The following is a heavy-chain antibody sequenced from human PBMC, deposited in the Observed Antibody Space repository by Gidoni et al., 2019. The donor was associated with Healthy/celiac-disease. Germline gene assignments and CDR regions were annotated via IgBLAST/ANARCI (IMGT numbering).Heavy chain of an antibody. J-gene: IGHJ4*02. CDR1: GFTFSSYA. D-gene: IGHD6-6*01. CDR2: ISGSGGST. Sequence: EVQLLESGGGLVQPGGSMRLSCAASGFTFSSYAMSWVRQAPGKGLEWVSAISGSGGSTYYADSVKGRFTISRDNSKNTLYLQMNSLRAEDTAVYYCAKGLGVGSSPFDYWGQGTLVTVSS. V-gene: IGHV3-23*01. CDR3: AKGLGVGSSPFDY.